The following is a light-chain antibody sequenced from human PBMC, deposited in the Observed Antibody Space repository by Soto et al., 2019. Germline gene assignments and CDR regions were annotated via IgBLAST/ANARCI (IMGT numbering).Light chain of an antibody. CDR3: QQYGSSPPLT. CDR1: QSVSSSY. Sequence: EIVLTQSPGTLSLSPGERATLSCSASQSVSSSYLAWYQQKPGQAPRLLIYGASSRATGIPDRFSGSGSGTDFTLTISRLEPEDLAVYYCQQYGSSPPLTFGGGTKVDI. CDR2: GAS. J-gene: IGKJ4*01. V-gene: IGKV3-20*01.